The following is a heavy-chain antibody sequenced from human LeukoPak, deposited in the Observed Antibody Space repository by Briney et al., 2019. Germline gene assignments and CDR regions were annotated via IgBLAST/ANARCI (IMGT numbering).Heavy chain of an antibody. CDR1: GGSTRTGGYY. J-gene: IGHJ3*02. Sequence: SETLSHTCTVSGGSTRTGGYYWSWIRQHPGKGLEWIGNIYHTGTTYYNPSLKSRVTISVDTSKNQFSLRLSSVTAADTAVYYCARLDGDYTFGAFDIWGQGTVVTVSS. CDR2: IYHTGTT. CDR3: ARLDGDYTFGAFDI. D-gene: IGHD4-17*01. V-gene: IGHV4-31*03.